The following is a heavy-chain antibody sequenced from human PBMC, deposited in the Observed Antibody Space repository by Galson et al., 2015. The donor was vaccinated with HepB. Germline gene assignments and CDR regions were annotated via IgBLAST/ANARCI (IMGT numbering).Heavy chain of an antibody. D-gene: IGHD1-26*01. J-gene: IGHJ4*02. CDR1: GGSISSYY. V-gene: IGHV4-59*01. CDR2: IYYSGST. Sequence: SETLSLTCTVSGGSISSYYWSWIRQPPGKGLEWIGYIYYSGSTNYNPSLKSRVTISVDTSKNQFSLKLSSVTAADTAVYYCARRLSPNSGSYRGFDYWGQGTLVTVSS. CDR3: ARRLSPNSGSYRGFDY.